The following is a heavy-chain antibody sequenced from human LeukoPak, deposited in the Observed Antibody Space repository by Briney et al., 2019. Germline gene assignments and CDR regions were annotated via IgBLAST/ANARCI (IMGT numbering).Heavy chain of an antibody. D-gene: IGHD3-10*01. CDR2: IRGTGDTT. J-gene: IGHJ4*02. CDR1: GFTLSSYG. V-gene: IGHV3-23*01. Sequence: GGSLRLSCAASGFTLSSYGMSWVRQAPGKGLEWVSTIRGTGDTTYYADSVKGRFTISRDTSKNTLYLQMNSVRAEDTAVYYCAKGTYGSGTYGAHAYWGQGTLVTVSS. CDR3: AKGTYGSGTYGAHAY.